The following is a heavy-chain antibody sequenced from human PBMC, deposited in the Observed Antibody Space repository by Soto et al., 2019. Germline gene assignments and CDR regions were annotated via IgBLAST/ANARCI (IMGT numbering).Heavy chain of an antibody. V-gene: IGHV3-66*01. J-gene: IGHJ6*02. Sequence: EVQLVESGGGLVQPGGSLRLSCAASGFTVSSNYMSWVRQAPGKGLEWVSVIYSGGSTYYADSVKGRFTISRDNSKNPLYLQMNSLRAEDTAVYYCARDRGTVYGMDVWGQGTTVTVSS. CDR1: GFTVSSNY. D-gene: IGHD3-10*01. CDR3: ARDRGTVYGMDV. CDR2: IYSGGST.